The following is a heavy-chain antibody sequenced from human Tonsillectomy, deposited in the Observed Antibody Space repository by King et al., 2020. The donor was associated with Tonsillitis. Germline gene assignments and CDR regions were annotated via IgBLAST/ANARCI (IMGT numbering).Heavy chain of an antibody. CDR2: IYPDDSDT. CDR1: GYTFATDW. Sequence: VQLVESGAEVKKPGESLKISCKGSGYTFATDWIAWVRQMPGRGLEWMGIIYPDDSDTRYSPPFQGQVSISADKSINTAYLRWNHLKASDTAMYYCAERIHTGYDYHFDYWGQGTLVTVSS. V-gene: IGHV5-51*01. J-gene: IGHJ4*02. D-gene: IGHD5-12*01. CDR3: AERIHTGYDYHFDY.